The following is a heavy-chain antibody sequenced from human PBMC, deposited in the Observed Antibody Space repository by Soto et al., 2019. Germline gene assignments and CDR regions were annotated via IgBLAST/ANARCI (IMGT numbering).Heavy chain of an antibody. CDR3: ARDLWVEHELYYYGMDV. J-gene: IGHJ6*04. Sequence: TLALTFTPSGSSISSADKYWSWVRQAPVTGLESVGHIFYSFTTYYNPSLKSRLTISVDTSKNHFSLRLTSVTAADTAVYYCARDLWVEHELYYYGMDVWGKGITVTVS. V-gene: IGHV4-30-4*01. CDR1: GSSISSADKY. CDR2: IFYSFTT. D-gene: IGHD1-1*01.